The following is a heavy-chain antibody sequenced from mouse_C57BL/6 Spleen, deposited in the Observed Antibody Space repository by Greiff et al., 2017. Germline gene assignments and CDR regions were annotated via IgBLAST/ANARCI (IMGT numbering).Heavy chain of an antibody. V-gene: IGHV1-39*01. J-gene: IGHJ1*03. CDR2: INPNYGTT. Sequence: VQLQQSGPELVKPGASVKISCKASGYSFTDYNMNWVKHSNGKSLEWIGVINPNYGTTSYNQKFKGKATLTVDQSSSTAYMQLNSLTSEDSAVYFCARRGYYDYDGYFDIWGTGTTVTVSS. D-gene: IGHD2-4*01. CDR3: ARRGYYDYDGYFDI. CDR1: GYSFTDYN.